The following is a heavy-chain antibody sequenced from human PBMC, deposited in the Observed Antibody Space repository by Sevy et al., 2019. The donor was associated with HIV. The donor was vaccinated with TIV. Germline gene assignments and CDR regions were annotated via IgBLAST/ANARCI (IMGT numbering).Heavy chain of an antibody. J-gene: IGHJ6*02. CDR1: GFTFSSYG. V-gene: IGHV3-30*18. CDR3: AKDLCLSAGGTCYYYYYGMDV. Sequence: GESLKISCVASGFTFSSYGMHWVRQAPGKGLEWVAVISYDGSNKYYADSVKGRFIISRDNSKKTLYLQMNSLRAEDTAVYYCAKDLCLSAGGTCYYYYYGMDVWGQGTTVTVSS. D-gene: IGHD2-15*01. CDR2: ISYDGSNK.